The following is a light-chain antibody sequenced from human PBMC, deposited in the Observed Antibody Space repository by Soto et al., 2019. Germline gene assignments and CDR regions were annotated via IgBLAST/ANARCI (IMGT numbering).Light chain of an antibody. CDR1: QSISSY. CDR2: AAS. Sequence: DIQIAPSPCSPSAPCVYGLTNPFRASQSISSYLNWYQQKPGKAPKLLIYAASSLQSGVPSRFSGSGSGTDFTLTISSLQPEDFATYYCQQSYSTPTFGQGTRLEIK. V-gene: IGKV1-39*01. J-gene: IGKJ5*01. CDR3: QQSYSTPT.